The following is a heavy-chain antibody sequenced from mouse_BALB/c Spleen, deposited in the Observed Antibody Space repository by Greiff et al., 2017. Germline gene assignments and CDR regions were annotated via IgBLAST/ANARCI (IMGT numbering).Heavy chain of an antibody. Sequence: DVMLVESGGGLVKPGGSLKLSCAASGFTFSSYAMSWVRQSPEKRLEWVAEISSGGSYTYYPDTVTGRFTISSDNAKNTLYLEMSSLRSEDTAMYYCARAGNFYAMDYWGQGTSVTVSS. V-gene: IGHV5-9-4*01. CDR1: GFTFSSYA. J-gene: IGHJ4*01. D-gene: IGHD2-1*01. CDR3: ARAGNFYAMDY. CDR2: ISSGGSYT.